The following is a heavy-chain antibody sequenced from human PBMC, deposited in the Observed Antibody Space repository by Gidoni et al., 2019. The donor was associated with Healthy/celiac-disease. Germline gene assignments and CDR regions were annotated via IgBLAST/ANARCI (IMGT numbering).Heavy chain of an antibody. Sequence: GRFTISRDNSKNTLYLQMNSLRAEDTAVYYCAKEYYYDSSGYYFDYWGQGTLVTVSS. CDR3: AKEYYYDSSGYYFDY. D-gene: IGHD3-22*01. J-gene: IGHJ4*02. V-gene: IGHV3-30*02.